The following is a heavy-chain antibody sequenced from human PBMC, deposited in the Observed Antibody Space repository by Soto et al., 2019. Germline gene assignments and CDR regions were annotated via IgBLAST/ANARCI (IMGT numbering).Heavy chain of an antibody. CDR3: ARNPYYDFWSGYYTWYYYYGMDV. Sequence: ASVKVSWKASGYTFTSYSMSWVRQAPGQGLEWMGWINTNTGNPTYAQGFTGRFVFSLDTSVSTAYLQICSLKAEDTAVYYCARNPYYDFWSGYYTWYYYYGMDVWGQGTTVTVSS. J-gene: IGHJ6*02. CDR1: GYTFTSYS. D-gene: IGHD3-3*01. CDR2: INTNTGNP. V-gene: IGHV7-4-1*01.